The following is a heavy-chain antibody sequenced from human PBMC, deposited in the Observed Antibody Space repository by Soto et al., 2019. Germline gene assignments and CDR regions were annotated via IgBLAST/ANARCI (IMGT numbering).Heavy chain of an antibody. CDR3: AKNGQPPYYYYAMDV. J-gene: IGHJ6*02. CDR1: GYTFTRYG. CDR2: ISDYNGDT. D-gene: IGHD2-8*01. Sequence: QGQLVQSGAEVKKPGASVKVSCKASGYTFTRYGISWVRQAPGQGLEWMGWISDYNGDTNYAQKFQGRVTMTIDTSTSTAYMELRSLTSDYTAVYYCAKNGQPPYYYYAMDVWGQGTTVTVSS. V-gene: IGHV1-18*01.